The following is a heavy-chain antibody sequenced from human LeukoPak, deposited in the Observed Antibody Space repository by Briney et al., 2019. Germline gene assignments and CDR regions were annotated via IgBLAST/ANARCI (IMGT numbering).Heavy chain of an antibody. Sequence: GGSLRLSCAASGFTFDDCAMHWVRQAPGKGLEWVSGISWNTGNIGYADSVKGRFTISRDNAKNSLYLQMNSLRAKDTALYYCAKGGIAVAGTKFDSWGQGTLVTVSS. CDR3: AKGGIAVAGTKFDS. D-gene: IGHD6-19*01. V-gene: IGHV3-9*01. J-gene: IGHJ4*02. CDR1: GFTFDDCA. CDR2: ISWNTGNI.